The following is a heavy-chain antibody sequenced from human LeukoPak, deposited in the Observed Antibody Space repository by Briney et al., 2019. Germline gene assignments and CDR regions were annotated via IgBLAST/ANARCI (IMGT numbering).Heavy chain of an antibody. CDR3: ARAPHDYDFWSGSNYYYHGMDV. V-gene: IGHV4-34*01. CDR1: GGSFSGYY. CDR2: INHSGST. Sequence: TSETLSLTCAVYGGSFSGYYWSWIRQPPGKGLEWIGEINHSGSTNYNPSLKSRVTISVDTSKNQFSLKLSSVTAADTAVYYCARAPHDYDFWSGSNYYYHGMDVWGQGTTVTVSS. D-gene: IGHD3-3*01. J-gene: IGHJ6*02.